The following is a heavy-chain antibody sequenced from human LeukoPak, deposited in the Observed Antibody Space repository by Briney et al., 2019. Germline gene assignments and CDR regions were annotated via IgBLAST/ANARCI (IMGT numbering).Heavy chain of an antibody. Sequence: SCTASGYTFTSYYMHWVRQAPGKGLEWVAVISYDGSNKYYADSVKGRFTISRDNSKNTLYLQMNSLRAEDTAVYYCARWGYDFWSGLDYWGQGTLVTVSS. CDR2: ISYDGSNK. J-gene: IGHJ4*02. V-gene: IGHV3-30-3*01. D-gene: IGHD3-3*01. CDR1: GYTFTSYY. CDR3: ARWGYDFWSGLDY.